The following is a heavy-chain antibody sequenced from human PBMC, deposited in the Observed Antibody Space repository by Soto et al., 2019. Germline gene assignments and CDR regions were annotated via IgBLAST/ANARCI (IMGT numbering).Heavy chain of an antibody. CDR3: ATNYGSGSTHFDY. CDR1: GGTFSSYT. CDR2: VIPILAMS. V-gene: IGHV1-69*02. D-gene: IGHD3-10*01. J-gene: IGHJ4*02. Sequence: QVKLVQSGAEVRKPGSSVKVSCTASGGTFSSYTINWVRQAPGQGPEWMGRVIPILAMSNYAQKFQGRVTXTXDXATSTAYMYLSSLRSEDTALYYCATNYGSGSTHFDYWGQGTLVTVSS.